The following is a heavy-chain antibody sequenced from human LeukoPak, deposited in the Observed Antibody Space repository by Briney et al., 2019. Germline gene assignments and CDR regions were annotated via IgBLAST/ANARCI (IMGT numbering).Heavy chain of an antibody. CDR2: IIPIFGTA. V-gene: IGHV1-69*05. Sequence: SVKVSCKASGGTFSSYAISWVRQAPGQGLEWMGGIIPIFGTANYAQKFQGRVTITTDGSTSTAYMELSSLRSEDTAVYYCARDRTSLGYCSGGSRRYDAFDIWGQGTMVTVSS. CDR1: GGTFSSYA. CDR3: ARDRTSLGYCSGGSRRYDAFDI. J-gene: IGHJ3*02. D-gene: IGHD2-15*01.